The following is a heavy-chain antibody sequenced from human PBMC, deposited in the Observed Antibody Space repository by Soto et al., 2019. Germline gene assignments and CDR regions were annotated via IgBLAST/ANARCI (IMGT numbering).Heavy chain of an antibody. V-gene: IGHV1-69*08. D-gene: IGHD5-18*01. CDR2: IIPILDIV. J-gene: IGHJ4*02. CDR1: GGTFSSYI. Sequence: QVQLVQSGAAVKKPGSSVKVSCKASGGTFSSYIINWVRQAPGQGLEWMGRIIPILDIVNYAQKFQGRVTITADKSTSTAYMELSGLRSEDTAVYYCAREDTLVDDTLDYWGQGTLVTVSS. CDR3: AREDTLVDDTLDY.